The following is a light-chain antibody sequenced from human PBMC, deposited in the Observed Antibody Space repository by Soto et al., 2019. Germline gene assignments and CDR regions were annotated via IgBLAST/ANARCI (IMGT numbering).Light chain of an antibody. CDR3: QQYNNWPPLT. Sequence: ERIITQSPATLSVSPGESATLSCRASQSVSSNLAWYQQKPGQAPGLLIYGVSTRATGIPARFSGSGSETKFTLTISSLQSEDFAVYYCQQYNNWPPLTFGGGTKVDIK. J-gene: IGKJ4*01. CDR1: QSVSSN. CDR2: GVS. V-gene: IGKV3-15*01.